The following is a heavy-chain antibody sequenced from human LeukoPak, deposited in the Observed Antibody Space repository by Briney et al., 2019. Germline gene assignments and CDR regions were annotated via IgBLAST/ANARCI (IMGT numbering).Heavy chain of an antibody. CDR2: ISRSGGKT. V-gene: IGHV3-23*01. Sequence: GGSLRLSCAASGFTFTTYAMSWVRQAPGKGLEWASGISRSGGKTSYADSVKGRFTISRDNLKNTLYLQMNSLRAEDTALYYCAKRYTSGSYYFDYWGQGTLVTVSS. CDR1: GFTFTTYA. J-gene: IGHJ4*02. D-gene: IGHD3-22*01. CDR3: AKRYTSGSYYFDY.